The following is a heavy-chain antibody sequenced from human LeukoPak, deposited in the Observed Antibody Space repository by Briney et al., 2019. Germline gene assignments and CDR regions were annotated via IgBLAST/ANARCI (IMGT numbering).Heavy chain of an antibody. J-gene: IGHJ4*02. V-gene: IGHV3-48*03. D-gene: IGHD3-16*01. CDR1: GFTFSSYE. CDR2: ISSSGRTI. Sequence: PGGSLRLSCAASGFTFSSYEMNWVRQAPGKGLEWVSYISSSGRTIYYADSVEGRFTISRDNAKNSLYLQMNSLRAEDTAVYYCARGDIRRFDYWGQGTLVTVSS. CDR3: ARGDIRRFDY.